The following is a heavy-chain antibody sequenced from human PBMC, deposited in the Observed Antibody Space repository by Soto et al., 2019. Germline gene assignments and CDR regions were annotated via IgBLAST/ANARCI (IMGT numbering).Heavy chain of an antibody. V-gene: IGHV4-34*01. D-gene: IGHD3-16*01. Sequence: SETLSLTCAVYGGSFSGYYWSWIRQPPGKGLEWIGEINHSGSTNYNPSLKSRVTISVDTSKNQFSLKLSSVTAADTAVYYCARGLYGVARRGYFQHWGQGTLVTVSS. CDR2: INHSGST. CDR1: GGSFSGYY. CDR3: ARGLYGVARRGYFQH. J-gene: IGHJ1*01.